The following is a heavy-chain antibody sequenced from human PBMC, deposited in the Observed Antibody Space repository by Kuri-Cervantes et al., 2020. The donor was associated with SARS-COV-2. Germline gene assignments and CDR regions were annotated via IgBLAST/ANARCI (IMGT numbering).Heavy chain of an antibody. J-gene: IGHJ4*02. D-gene: IGHD2-8*01. CDR2: ISSSSSYI. V-gene: IGHV3-21*01. Sequence: GGSLRLSCVGSGFILSDYGIHWVRQAPGKGLEWVSSISSSSSYIYYADSVKGRFTISRDNAKNSLYLQMNSLRAEDTAVYYCARESALLSLDYWGQGTLVTVSS. CDR3: ARESALLSLDY. CDR1: GFILSDYG.